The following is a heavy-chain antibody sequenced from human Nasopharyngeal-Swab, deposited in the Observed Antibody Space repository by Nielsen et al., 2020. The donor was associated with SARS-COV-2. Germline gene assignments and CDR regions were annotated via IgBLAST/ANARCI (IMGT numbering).Heavy chain of an antibody. CDR3: AAYCGGDCYSGY. V-gene: IGHV3-9*01. CDR1: GFTFDDYA. CDR2: ISWNSGSI. Sequence: SLKISCAASGFTFDDYAMHWVRQAPGKGLEWVPGISWNSGSIGYADSVKGRFTISRDNAKNSLYLQMNSLRAEDTALYYCAAYCGGDCYSGYWGQGTLVTVSS. D-gene: IGHD2-21*02. J-gene: IGHJ4*02.